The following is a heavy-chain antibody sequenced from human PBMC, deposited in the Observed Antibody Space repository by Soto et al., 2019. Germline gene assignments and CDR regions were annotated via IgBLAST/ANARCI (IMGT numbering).Heavy chain of an antibody. CDR2: IIPIFGTA. D-gene: IGHD3-10*01. CDR1: GGTFSSYA. CDR3: ARDFRRAGSYSPYCCYPKCTDV. J-gene: IGHJ6*02. Sequence: SVKVSCKASGGTFSSYAISWVRQAPGQGLEWMGGIIPIFGTANYAQKFQGRVTITADESTSTAYMELSSLRSEDTAVYYCARDFRRAGSYSPYCCYPKCTDVWGQGTTVTVS. V-gene: IGHV1-69*13.